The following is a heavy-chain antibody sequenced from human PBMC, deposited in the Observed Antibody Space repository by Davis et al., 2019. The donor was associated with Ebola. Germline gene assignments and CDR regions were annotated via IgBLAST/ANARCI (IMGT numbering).Heavy chain of an antibody. D-gene: IGHD3-3*01. J-gene: IGHJ4*02. V-gene: IGHV3-30-3*01. CDR1: GFTFSDYA. Sequence: GESLKISCAASGFTFSDYAIHWVRQAPGKGLEWVAVISYDGSHKFYADSVNGRFTISIDNSKNSLYLQMNSLRSEDSALYYCARVSLGFSEFGVVIWGPFDYWGQGTLVTVSS. CDR3: ARVSLGFSEFGVVIWGPFDY. CDR2: ISYDGSHK.